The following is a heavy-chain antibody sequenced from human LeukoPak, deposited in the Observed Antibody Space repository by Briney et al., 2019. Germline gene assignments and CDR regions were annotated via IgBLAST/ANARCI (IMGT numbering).Heavy chain of an antibody. Sequence: GGSLRLSCAASGFTVSTNYMTWIRQAPGKGLEWISVIYSDGSTYYAASVKGRFTISGDNSKNTLYLQMNSLRADDTAVYYCTSLTVLTGFDYCDYWGQGTLVTVSS. D-gene: IGHD3-10*01. CDR2: IYSDGST. V-gene: IGHV3-53*01. J-gene: IGHJ4*02. CDR1: GFTVSTNY. CDR3: TSLTVLTGFDYCDY.